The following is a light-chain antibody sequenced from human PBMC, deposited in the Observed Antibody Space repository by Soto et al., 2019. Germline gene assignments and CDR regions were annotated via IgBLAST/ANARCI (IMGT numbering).Light chain of an antibody. CDR1: QSVLYSSNNKNY. CDR2: WAS. V-gene: IGKV4-1*01. CDR3: PQHYSIPWT. J-gene: IGKJ1*01. Sequence: DIVMTQSPDSLAVSLGERATINCKSSQSVLYSSNNKNYLAWYQQKPGQPPKLLIYWASTRESGVTDRFSGSESGTYFTLTLISPHAEDSSVYYCPQHYSIPWTFGQGTKVEIQ.